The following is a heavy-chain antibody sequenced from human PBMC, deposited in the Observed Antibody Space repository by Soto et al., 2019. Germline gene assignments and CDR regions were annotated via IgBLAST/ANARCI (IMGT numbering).Heavy chain of an antibody. Sequence: GGSLRLSCAASGFTFSSYGMHWVRQAPGKGLEWVAVIWYDGSNKYYADSVKGRFTISRDNSKNTLYLQMNSLRAEDTAVYYCARDLWELLPSYYYGMDVWGQGTTVTVSS. D-gene: IGHD1-26*01. J-gene: IGHJ6*02. CDR1: GFTFSSYG. CDR3: ARDLWELLPSYYYGMDV. CDR2: IWYDGSNK. V-gene: IGHV3-33*01.